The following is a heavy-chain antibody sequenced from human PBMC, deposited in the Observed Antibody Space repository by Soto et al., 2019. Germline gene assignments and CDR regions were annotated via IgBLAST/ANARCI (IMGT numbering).Heavy chain of an antibody. CDR1: GLTVSANY. Sequence: GGSLRLSCAASGLTVSANYMNWVRQAPGKGLEWDSLLYSGGTAYYADSVRGRFTISRDNSKNTLYLQMNGLRVEDTAVYFCARARSSTMIVVTNHWYFDLWGRGTLVTVSS. CDR3: ARARSSTMIVVTNHWYFDL. CDR2: LYSGGTA. V-gene: IGHV3-53*01. D-gene: IGHD3-22*01. J-gene: IGHJ2*01.